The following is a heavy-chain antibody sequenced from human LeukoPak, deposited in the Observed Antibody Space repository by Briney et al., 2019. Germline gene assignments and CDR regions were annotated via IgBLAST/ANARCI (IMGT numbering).Heavy chain of an antibody. Sequence: GESLRLSCAASGFTFSTYFMNWVRQAPGRGLEWVSSISYSSTYIYYTDSVKGRFTVSRDNAKNSLYLQMNSLRAEDTAVYYCARDLGGSYCLWGQGTLVTVSS. V-gene: IGHV3-21*01. CDR3: ARDLGGSYCL. CDR1: GFTFSTYF. J-gene: IGHJ4*02. D-gene: IGHD1-26*01. CDR2: ISYSSTYI.